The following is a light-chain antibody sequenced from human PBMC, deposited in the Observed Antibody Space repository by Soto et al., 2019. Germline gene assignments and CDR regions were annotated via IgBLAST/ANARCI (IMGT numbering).Light chain of an antibody. CDR2: AAS. J-gene: IGKJ1*01. CDR1: QSISKY. CDR3: QQSYSVRT. Sequence: DIQMTQSPSSLSASVGDRVTITCRASQSISKYLNWYQQKPGKAPKLLIYAASSLQIGVPSRFSGSGSGTDFTLTISSLQPEDFATYYCQQSYSVRTFGQGTKVEIK. V-gene: IGKV1-39*01.